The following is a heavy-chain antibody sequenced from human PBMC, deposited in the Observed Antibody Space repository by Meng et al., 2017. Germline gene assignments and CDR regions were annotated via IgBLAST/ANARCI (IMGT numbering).Heavy chain of an antibody. CDR3: AKDRYGSSSWFSFYYYYGMDV. V-gene: IGHV3-23*01. CDR2: ISGSGGST. J-gene: IGHJ6*02. D-gene: IGHD6-13*01. Sequence: GGSLRLSCAASGFTFSSYAMSWVRQAPGKGREWVSAISGSGGSTYYADSVKGRFTISRDNSKNTLYLQMNSLRAEDTAVYYCAKDRYGSSSWFSFYYYYGMDVWGQGTTVTVSS. CDR1: GFTFSSYA.